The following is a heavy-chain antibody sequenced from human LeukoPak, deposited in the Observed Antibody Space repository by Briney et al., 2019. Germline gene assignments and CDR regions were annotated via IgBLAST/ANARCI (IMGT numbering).Heavy chain of an antibody. V-gene: IGHV3-23*01. CDR2: ISGSGGST. CDR1: GFTFSSYA. J-gene: IGHJ4*02. Sequence: PGGSLRLSCAASGFTFSSYAMSWVRQAPGKGLEWVSAISGSGGSTYYADSVKGRFTISRNNSKNTLYLQMNSLRAEDTAVYYCAKAGSSGYLSYFDYWGQGTLVTVSS. D-gene: IGHD3-22*01. CDR3: AKAGSSGYLSYFDY.